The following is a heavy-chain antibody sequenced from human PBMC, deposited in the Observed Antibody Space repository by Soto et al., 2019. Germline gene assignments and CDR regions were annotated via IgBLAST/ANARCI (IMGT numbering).Heavy chain of an antibody. Sequence: QVQLVQSGAEVRRTGSSVKVSCKASGGSFSYYAFSWVRQGPGQGLEWMGGIIPLFGTTKYAQTFQGRVTITADESTKIVYMELSSLRSEDTAVYYCARSGEAYYDALTGYYKGSWFDPWGQGTLVTVSS. CDR3: ARSGEAYYDALTGYYKGSWFDP. V-gene: IGHV1-69*01. D-gene: IGHD3-9*01. CDR1: GGSFSYYA. CDR2: IIPLFGTT. J-gene: IGHJ5*02.